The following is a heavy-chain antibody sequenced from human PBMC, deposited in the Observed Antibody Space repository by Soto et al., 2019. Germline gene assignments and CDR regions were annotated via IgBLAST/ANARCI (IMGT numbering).Heavy chain of an antibody. CDR2: ISGPGTST. J-gene: IGHJ3*01. D-gene: IGHD2-21*02. Sequence: GGSLRLSCSASGFTFGNYAMNWVRQAPGKGLEWISSISGPGTSTYYANSVKGRFSMSRDNSKNTLFLQMNRLRADDTAVYFCAKSLVTPSDAFDLWGRGTLVTVSS. CDR3: AKSLVTPSDAFDL. CDR1: GFTFGNYA. V-gene: IGHV3-23*01.